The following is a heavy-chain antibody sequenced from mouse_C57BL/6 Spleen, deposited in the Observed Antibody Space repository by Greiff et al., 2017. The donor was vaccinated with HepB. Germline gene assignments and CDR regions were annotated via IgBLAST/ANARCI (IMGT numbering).Heavy chain of an antibody. V-gene: IGHV5-17*01. D-gene: IGHD2-4*01. Sequence: EVHLVESGGGLVKPGGSLKLSCAASGFTFSDYGMHWVRQASEKGLEWVAYISSGSSTIYYADTVKGRFTISRDNAKNTLFLQMTSLRSEDTAMYYCATALYYDYDAWFAYWGQGTLVTVSA. CDR2: ISSGSSTI. CDR3: ATALYYDYDAWFAY. J-gene: IGHJ3*01. CDR1: GFTFSDYG.